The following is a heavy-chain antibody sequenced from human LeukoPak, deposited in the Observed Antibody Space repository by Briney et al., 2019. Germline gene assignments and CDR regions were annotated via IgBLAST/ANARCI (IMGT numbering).Heavy chain of an antibody. Sequence: GGSLRLSCAASGFTFSSYAVTWVRQAPGKGLEWVSGISGSGGTTYHADSVKGRFTISRDNSKNTLYLQMNSLRAEDTAVYYCAKEGPVGGWPHDYWGQGTLVTVSS. CDR2: ISGSGGTT. CDR3: AKEGPVGGWPHDY. J-gene: IGHJ4*02. V-gene: IGHV3-23*01. CDR1: GFTFSSYA.